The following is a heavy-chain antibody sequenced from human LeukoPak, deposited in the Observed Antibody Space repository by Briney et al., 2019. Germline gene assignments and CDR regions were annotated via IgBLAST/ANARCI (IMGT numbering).Heavy chain of an antibody. CDR1: GFTFDDYA. J-gene: IGHJ4*02. V-gene: IGHV3-9*01. CDR3: AKAPGSGSYSSPSAGYFDY. Sequence: GGSLRLSCAASGFTFDDYATHWVRQAPGKGLEWVSGISWNSGSIGYADSVKGRFTISRDNAKNSLYLQMNSLRAEDTALYYCAKAPGSGSYSSPSAGYFDYWGQGTLVTVSS. D-gene: IGHD3-10*01. CDR2: ISWNSGSI.